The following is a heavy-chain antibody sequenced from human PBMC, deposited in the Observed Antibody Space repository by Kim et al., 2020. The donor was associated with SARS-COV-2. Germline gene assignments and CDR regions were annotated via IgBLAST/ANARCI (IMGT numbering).Heavy chain of an antibody. CDR2: IYKNGDT. J-gene: IGHJ5*02. V-gene: IGHV4-4*07. CDR1: GCSTSNYY. D-gene: IGHD2-15*01. CDR3: ARDFCGVSSCNLFDP. Sequence: SETLSLTCTVSGCSTSNYYWSWIRQPAGKGLEWIGRIYKNGDTNYNPALKSRITMSADPAKRQLSLKLSSVTAADTAMYYCARDFCGVSSCNLFDPWGQG.